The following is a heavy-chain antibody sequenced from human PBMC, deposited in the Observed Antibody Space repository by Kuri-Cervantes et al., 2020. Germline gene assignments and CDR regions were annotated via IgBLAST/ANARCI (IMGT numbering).Heavy chain of an antibody. V-gene: IGHV3-9*01. CDR1: GFTFDDYA. J-gene: IGHJ6*03. CDR2: ISWNSGSI. CDR3: AKDWSMEV. Sequence: SLKISCAASGFTFDDYAMHWVRQAPGKGLEWVSGISWNSGSIGYADSVKGRFTISRDNAKNSLYPQMNSLRAEDTALYYCAKDWSMEVWGEGTTVTVSS. D-gene: IGHD3-3*01.